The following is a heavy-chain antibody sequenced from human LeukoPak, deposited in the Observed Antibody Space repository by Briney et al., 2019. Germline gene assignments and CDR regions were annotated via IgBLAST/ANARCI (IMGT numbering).Heavy chain of an antibody. V-gene: IGHV4-31*03. Sequence: SQTLSLTCTVSGFSISSSDYYWSWIRQHPTKGLEWFWYISYSGSTYYNPSLKIRVTISVDTSKNHFSLRLSSVTAADTAVYYCARNFDSYNAFDIWGQGTMVTVSS. CDR3: ARNFDSYNAFDI. CDR1: GFSISSSDYY. CDR2: ISYSGST. D-gene: IGHD3-22*01. J-gene: IGHJ3*02.